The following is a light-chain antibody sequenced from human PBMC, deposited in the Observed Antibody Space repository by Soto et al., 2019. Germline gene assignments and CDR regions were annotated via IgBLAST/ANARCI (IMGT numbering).Light chain of an antibody. J-gene: IGKJ4*01. CDR1: QSVSNN. V-gene: IGKV3-15*01. Sequence: EVVMTQSPATLSVSPGERVTLSCRAGQSVSNNVAWYQRKPGQAPRLLIYCASTRATGIPVRFSGSGSGKEFTLTISSLQSEDFAVYYCQQYNKWPPLTFGGGTKVEI. CDR2: CAS. CDR3: QQYNKWPPLT.